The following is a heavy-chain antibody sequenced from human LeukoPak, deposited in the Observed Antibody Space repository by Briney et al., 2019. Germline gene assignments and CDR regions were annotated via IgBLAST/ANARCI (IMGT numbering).Heavy chain of an antibody. CDR3: ARGHSPTYYDFWSGYYGMDV. D-gene: IGHD3-3*01. J-gene: IGHJ6*02. V-gene: IGHV1-69*13. Sequence: SVKVSCKASGGTFISYVLSWVRQAPGQGLEWMGGIIPIFGTANYAQKFQGRVTITADESTSTAYMELSSLRSEDTAVYYCARGHSPTYYDFWSGYYGMDVWGQGTTVTVSS. CDR1: GGTFISYV. CDR2: IIPIFGTA.